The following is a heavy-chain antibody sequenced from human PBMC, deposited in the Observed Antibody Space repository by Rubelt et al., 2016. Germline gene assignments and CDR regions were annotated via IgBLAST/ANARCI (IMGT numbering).Heavy chain of an antibody. V-gene: IGHV3-21*04. J-gene: IGHJ4*02. CDR1: GFTFSAYS. CDR2: ISSSSYI. Sequence: EVQLVESGGGLVQPGGSLSLSCAASGFTFSAYSMHWVRQAPGKGLEWVSSISSSSYIYYADSVKGRFTISRDNAKNSLFLQMHSRRAEDTAVYYCAKDRVGSWFSLDSWGQGTLVTVSS. CDR3: AKDRVGSWFSLDS. D-gene: IGHD6-13*01.